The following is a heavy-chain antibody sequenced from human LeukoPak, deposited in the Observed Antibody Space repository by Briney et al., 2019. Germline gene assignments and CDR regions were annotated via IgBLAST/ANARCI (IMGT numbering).Heavy chain of an antibody. Sequence: ASVKVSCKASGYTFTSYDINWVRQAPGQGLEWMGWISAYNGNTNYAQKLQGRVTMTTDTSTSTAYMELRSLRSDDTAVYYCARIGSGWSITEYFQHWGQGTLVTVSS. CDR1: GYTFTSYD. J-gene: IGHJ1*01. CDR3: ARIGSGWSITEYFQH. D-gene: IGHD6-19*01. V-gene: IGHV1-18*01. CDR2: ISAYNGNT.